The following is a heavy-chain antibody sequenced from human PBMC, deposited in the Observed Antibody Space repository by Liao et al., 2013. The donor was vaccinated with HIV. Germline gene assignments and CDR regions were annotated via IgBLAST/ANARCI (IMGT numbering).Heavy chain of an antibody. J-gene: IGHJ3*02. CDR2: IYYSGST. Sequence: QSQLQESGPGLVKPSEALSLTCSVFGASISSSSYYWGWIRQPPGKGLEWIGNIYYSGSTYYSPSLESRVTISLDTAKNQFYLKLSSVTAADAAVYFCARDLDNWGEEAFDIWGQGTMVTVSS. CDR1: GASISSSSYY. V-gene: IGHV4-39*07. CDR3: ARDLDNWGEEAFDI. D-gene: IGHD7-27*01.